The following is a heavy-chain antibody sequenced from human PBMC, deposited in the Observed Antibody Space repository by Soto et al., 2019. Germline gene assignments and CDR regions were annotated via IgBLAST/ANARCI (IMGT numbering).Heavy chain of an antibody. CDR1: GGSISSYY. J-gene: IGHJ6*02. Sequence: SETLSLTCTVSGGSISSYYWSWIRQPPGKGLEWIGYIYYSGSTNYNPSLKSRVTISVDTSKNQFSLKLSSVTAADTAVYYCARVDTAMVDSPYYYYGMDVWGQGTTVTV. CDR2: IYYSGST. D-gene: IGHD5-18*01. CDR3: ARVDTAMVDSPYYYYGMDV. V-gene: IGHV4-59*01.